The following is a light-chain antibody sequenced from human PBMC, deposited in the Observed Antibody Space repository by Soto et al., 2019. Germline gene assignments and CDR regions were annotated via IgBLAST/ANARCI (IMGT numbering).Light chain of an antibody. V-gene: IGKV1-5*03. CDR1: QTISSW. CDR2: KAS. J-gene: IGKJ5*01. CDR3: QQLNSYHRNT. Sequence: EIQITQSPSTRSGSVGDRFTITCLASQTISSWLAWYQHKPVKAPKLLIYKASTLKSGVPSTFSGSGSATAFTPTISSLQPADFATYYCQQLNSYHRNTVGPGTRLENK.